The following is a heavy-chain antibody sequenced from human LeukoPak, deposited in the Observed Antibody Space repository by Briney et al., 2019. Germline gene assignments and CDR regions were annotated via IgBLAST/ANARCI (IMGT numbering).Heavy chain of an antibody. D-gene: IGHD5-12*01. CDR2: MNPNSGNT. CDR3: ARGRKWLRLEAFDI. J-gene: IGHJ3*02. Sequence: ASVKVSCKASGYTFTSYDINWVRQATGQGLEWMGWMNPNSGNTGYAQKFQGRVTMTRNTFISTAYMELSSLRSEDTAVYYCARGRKWLRLEAFDIWGQGTMVTVSS. CDR1: GYTFTSYD. V-gene: IGHV1-8*01.